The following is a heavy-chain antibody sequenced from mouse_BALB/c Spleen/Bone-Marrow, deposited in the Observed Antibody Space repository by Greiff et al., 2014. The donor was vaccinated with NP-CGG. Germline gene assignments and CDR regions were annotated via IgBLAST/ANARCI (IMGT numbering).Heavy chain of an antibody. Sequence: VQLKESGAEIVKPGASVKSSCTTSGFNIEDSYIYWMKQRPEQGLGWIGRIDPANGNTKYDPKFQGKATITVDTSSATAYLQLSSLTSEDTAVYYCARNYGSSLDYWGQGTTLTVSS. J-gene: IGHJ2*01. CDR1: GFNIEDSY. CDR3: ARNYGSSLDY. V-gene: IGHV14-3*02. D-gene: IGHD1-1*01. CDR2: IDPANGNT.